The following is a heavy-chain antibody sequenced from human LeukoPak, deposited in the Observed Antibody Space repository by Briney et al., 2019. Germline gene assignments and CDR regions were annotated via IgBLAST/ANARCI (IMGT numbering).Heavy chain of an antibody. J-gene: IGHJ4*02. V-gene: IGHV4-59*01. CDR3: ARGPNRYSSGWYYFDY. Sequence: SETLSLTCTVSGGSISSYYWSWIRQPQGKGLEWIGYIYYSGSTNYNPSLKSRVTISVDTSKNQFSLKLSSVTAADTAVYYCARGPNRYSSGWYYFDYWGQGTLVTVSS. CDR1: GGSISSYY. D-gene: IGHD6-19*01. CDR2: IYYSGST.